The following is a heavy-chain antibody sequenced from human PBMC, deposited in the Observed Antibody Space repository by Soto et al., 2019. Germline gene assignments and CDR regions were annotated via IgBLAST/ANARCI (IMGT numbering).Heavy chain of an antibody. J-gene: IGHJ6*02. CDR1: GGSFSGYY. CDR3: ARTAGYDFWSAAYYYYGMDV. CDR2: INHSGST. Sequence: SETLSLTCAVYGGSFSGYYWSWIRQPPGKGLEWIGEINHSGSTNYNPSLKSRATISVDTSKNQFSLKLSSVTAADTAVYYCARTAGYDFWSAAYYYYGMDVWGQGTTVTVSS. D-gene: IGHD3-3*01. V-gene: IGHV4-34*01.